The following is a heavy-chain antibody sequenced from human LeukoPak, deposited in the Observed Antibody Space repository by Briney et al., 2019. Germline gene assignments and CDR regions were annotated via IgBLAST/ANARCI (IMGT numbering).Heavy chain of an antibody. J-gene: IGHJ4*02. CDR2: IYYSGST. CDR3: ASSPRDREDSSGYL. Sequence: SETLSLTCTVSGGSISSSSYYWGWIRQPPGKGLEWIGSIYYSGSTYYNPSLKSRVTISVDTSKNRFSLKLSSVTAADTAVYYCASSPRDREDSSGYLWGQGTLVTVSS. D-gene: IGHD3-22*01. V-gene: IGHV4-39*01. CDR1: GGSISSSSYY.